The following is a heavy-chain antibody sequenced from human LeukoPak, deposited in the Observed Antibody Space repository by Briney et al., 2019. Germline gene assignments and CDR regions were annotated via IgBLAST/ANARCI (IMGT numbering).Heavy chain of an antibody. Sequence: ASVKVSCKASGYTFTSYGISWVRQAPGQGLEWMGWISAYNGNTNYAQKLQGRVTMTTDTSTSTAYMELRSLRSDDTAVYYCARGSSGITMVRGVMVHWGQGTLVTVSS. CDR3: ARGSSGITMVRGVMVH. D-gene: IGHD3-10*01. CDR1: GYTFTSYG. CDR2: ISAYNGNT. J-gene: IGHJ4*02. V-gene: IGHV1-18*01.